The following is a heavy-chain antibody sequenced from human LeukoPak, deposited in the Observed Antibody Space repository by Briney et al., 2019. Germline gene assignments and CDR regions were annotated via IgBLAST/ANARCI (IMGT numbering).Heavy chain of an antibody. V-gene: IGHV1-46*01. CDR3: ARRYYDFWSGYPGGYYYYYYMDV. CDR2: INPSGGST. Sequence: ASVKVSCKASGYTFTSYYMHWVRQAPGQGLEWMGIINPSGGSTSYAQKFQGRVTMTRDMPTSTVYMELSSLRSEDTAVYYCARRYYDFWSGYPGGYYYYYYMDVWGKGTTVTVSS. CDR1: GYTFTSYY. J-gene: IGHJ6*03. D-gene: IGHD3-3*01.